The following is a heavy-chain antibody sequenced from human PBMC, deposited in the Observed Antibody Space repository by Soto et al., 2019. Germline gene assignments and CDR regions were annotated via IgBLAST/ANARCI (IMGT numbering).Heavy chain of an antibody. CDR2: INTYNGQT. J-gene: IGHJ4*02. D-gene: IGHD2-2*01. V-gene: IGHV1-18*04. Sequence: QVQLVQSGGEVKKPGASVKVSCKTSGYTFTTYSITWVRQAPGQGLEWVGWINTYNGQTHYAQKCQGRLHVTADTSSGTGYMELRSLASEDTAVYYCARGPQTSDFWGQGTLVTVYS. CDR1: GYTFTTYS. CDR3: ARGPQTSDF.